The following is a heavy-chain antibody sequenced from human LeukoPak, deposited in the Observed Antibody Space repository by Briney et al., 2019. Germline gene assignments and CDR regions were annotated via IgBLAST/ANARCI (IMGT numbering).Heavy chain of an antibody. J-gene: IGHJ4*02. D-gene: IGHD3-22*01. CDR1: GGSISSYY. Sequence: SETLSLTCTVSGGSISSYYWSWIRQPPRKGLEWIGYIYYSGSTNYNPSLKSRVTISVDTSKNQFSLKLSSVTAADTAVYYCAGQGDYYDSSGYYYFDYWGQGTLVTVSS. CDR2: IYYSGST. V-gene: IGHV4-59*08. CDR3: AGQGDYYDSSGYYYFDY.